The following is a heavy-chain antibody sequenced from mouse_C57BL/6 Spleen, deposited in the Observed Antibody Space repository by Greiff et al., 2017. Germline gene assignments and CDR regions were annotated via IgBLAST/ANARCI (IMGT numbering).Heavy chain of an antibody. CDR1: GFTFSNYW. Sequence: EVQRVESGGGLVQPGGSMKLSCVASGFTFSNYWMNWVRQSPEKGLEWVAQIRLKSDNYATHYAESVKWRFTISRDDSKSSVYLQMNNLRAEDNGIYYCTGPHYYGSSWFAYWGQGTLVTVSA. J-gene: IGHJ3*01. V-gene: IGHV6-3*01. CDR3: TGPHYYGSSWFAY. D-gene: IGHD1-1*01. CDR2: IRLKSDNYAT.